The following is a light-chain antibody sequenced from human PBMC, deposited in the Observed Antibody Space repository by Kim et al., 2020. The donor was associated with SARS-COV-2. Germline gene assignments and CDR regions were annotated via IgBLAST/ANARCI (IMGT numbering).Light chain of an antibody. CDR3: CSFAGSYFL. V-gene: IGLV2-11*03. J-gene: IGLJ2*01. CDR2: DVN. CDR1: SSDVGGYNF. Sequence: PGQSVTISCTATSSDVGGYNFVSWYQQHPGKAPKFMIYDVNKRPSGVPDRFSGSKSGNTASLTISGLQADDEADYYCCSFAGSYFLFGGGTQLTVL.